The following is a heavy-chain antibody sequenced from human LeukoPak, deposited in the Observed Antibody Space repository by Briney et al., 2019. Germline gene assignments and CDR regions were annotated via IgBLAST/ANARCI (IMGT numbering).Heavy chain of an antibody. CDR1: GYTFTGYY. CDR3: ARGREMATITNYRNFDY. V-gene: IGHV1-2*02. J-gene: IGHJ4*02. D-gene: IGHD5-24*01. Sequence: GASVKVSCKASGYTFTGYYMHWVRQAPGQGLEWMGWINPNSGGTNYAQKFQGRVTMTRDTSISTAYMELSGLRSDDTAVYYCARGREMATITNYRNFDYWGQGTLVTVSS. CDR2: INPNSGGT.